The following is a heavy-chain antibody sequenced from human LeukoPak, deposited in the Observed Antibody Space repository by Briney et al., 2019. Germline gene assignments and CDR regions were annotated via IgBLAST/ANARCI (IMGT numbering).Heavy chain of an antibody. V-gene: IGHV4-59*01. D-gene: IGHD3-10*01. CDR1: GGSFSGYY. J-gene: IGHJ2*01. CDR2: IYYDGST. Sequence: PSETLSLTCAVYGGSFSGYYWSWIRQPPGRGLEWIGYIYYDGSTNYNPSLKSRVTISLDTSKKQFSLKLSSVTAADTAVYYCARDLSASGNFRSYWYFDLWGRGTLVTVSS. CDR3: ARDLSASGNFRSYWYFDL.